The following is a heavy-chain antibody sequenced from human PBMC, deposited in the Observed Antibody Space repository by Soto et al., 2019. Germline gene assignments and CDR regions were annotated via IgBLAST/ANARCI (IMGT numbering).Heavy chain of an antibody. V-gene: IGHV3-30-3*01. D-gene: IGHD6-19*01. CDR3: TRVIGSGLSGWRTRDYYYGLYV. CDR1: GFTFSSYA. Sequence: QVQLVESGGGVVQPGRSLRLSCAASGFTFSSYAMHWVRQAPGEGLEWLAVISYDGSNKYYAGSVKGRFIISRDNFKNTLYMRMSCLRAEDKAGYYCTRVIGSGLSGWRTRDYYYGLYVWGQRTTVTVSS. CDR2: ISYDGSNK. J-gene: IGHJ6*02.